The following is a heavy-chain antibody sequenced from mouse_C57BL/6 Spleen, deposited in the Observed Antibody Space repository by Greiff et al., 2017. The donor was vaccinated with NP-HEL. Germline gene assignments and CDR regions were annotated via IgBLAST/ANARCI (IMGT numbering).Heavy chain of an antibody. CDR3: ARPYSNYENWYFDV. Sequence: QVQLQQPGTELVKPGASVKLSCKASGYTFTSYWMHWVKQRPGQGLEWIGNINPSNGGTNYNEKFKSKATLTVDKSSSTAYMQLSSLTSEDSAVYYSARPYSNYENWYFDVWGTGTTVTVSS. CDR2: INPSNGGT. D-gene: IGHD2-5*01. CDR1: GYTFTSYW. J-gene: IGHJ1*03. V-gene: IGHV1-53*01.